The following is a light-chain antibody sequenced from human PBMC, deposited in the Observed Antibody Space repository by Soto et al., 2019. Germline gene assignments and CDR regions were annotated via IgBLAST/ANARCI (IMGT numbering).Light chain of an antibody. V-gene: IGKV1-6*01. CDR1: QGIRSE. J-gene: IGKJ1*01. CDR2: TAS. Sequence: AIQMTQSPSSLSASVGDRVTITCRASQGIRSELGWYQQKPGKAPNLLIYTASSLQSGVPSRFSGSGSGTDFTLTISSLQPEDSATYYCQHYNSYPWTLGQGTKVDIK. CDR3: QHYNSYPWT.